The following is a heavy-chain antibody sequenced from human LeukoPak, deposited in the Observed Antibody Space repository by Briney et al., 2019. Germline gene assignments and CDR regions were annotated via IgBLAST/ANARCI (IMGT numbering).Heavy chain of an antibody. Sequence: GGSLRLSCAASGFTFSDYYMSWIRQAPGKGLEWVSYISSSGSTIYYADSVKGRFTISRDNAKNSLYLQMNSLRAEDTAVYYCGRDGAPFGYFDWYIDYWGQGTLVTVSS. V-gene: IGHV3-11*04. CDR2: ISSSGSTI. J-gene: IGHJ4*02. CDR1: GFTFSDYY. CDR3: GRDGAPFGYFDWYIDY. D-gene: IGHD3-9*01.